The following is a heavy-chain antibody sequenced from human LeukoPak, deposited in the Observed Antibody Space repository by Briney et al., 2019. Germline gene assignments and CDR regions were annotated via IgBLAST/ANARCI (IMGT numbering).Heavy chain of an antibody. CDR1: GFTFSTYA. Sequence: GGSLRLSCAASGFTFSTYAMSWVRQAPGKGLQWVSGISISVGSTYYADSVKGRFTISKDNSKNTLHLQMNSLRVEDTGIYYCAKDFSEGVPMATGWDYWGQGTLVTVSS. CDR3: AKDFSEGVPMATGWDY. CDR2: ISISVGST. V-gene: IGHV3-23*01. D-gene: IGHD5-12*01. J-gene: IGHJ4*02.